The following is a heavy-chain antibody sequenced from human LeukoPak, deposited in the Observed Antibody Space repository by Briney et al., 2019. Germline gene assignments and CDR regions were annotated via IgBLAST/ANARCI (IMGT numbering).Heavy chain of an antibody. CDR3: APDSSGASPYWFDP. V-gene: IGHV3-23*01. CDR1: GFTFSNYA. CDR2: ISGSGDTT. D-gene: IGHD3-22*01. Sequence: GGSLRLSCAVSGFTFSNYAISWVRQAPGKGLEWVSSISGSGDTTYYADPVKGRFTISRDNSKNTLYLQMNSMRAEHTDVYYCAPDSSGASPYWFDPWGQGTLVTVSS. J-gene: IGHJ5*02.